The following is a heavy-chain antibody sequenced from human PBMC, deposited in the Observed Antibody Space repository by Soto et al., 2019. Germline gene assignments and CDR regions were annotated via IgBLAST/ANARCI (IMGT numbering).Heavy chain of an antibody. Sequence: PSETLSLTCTVSGGSISSYYWSWIRQPPGKGLEWIGYIYYSGSTNYDPSLKSRVTISVDTSKNQFSLKLSSVTAADTAVYYCARGEPISFDYWGQGTLVTVSS. D-gene: IGHD5-12*01. V-gene: IGHV4-59*01. CDR3: ARGEPISFDY. J-gene: IGHJ4*02. CDR1: GGSISSYY. CDR2: IYYSGST.